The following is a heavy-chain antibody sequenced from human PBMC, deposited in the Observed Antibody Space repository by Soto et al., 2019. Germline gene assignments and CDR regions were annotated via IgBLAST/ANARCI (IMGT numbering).Heavy chain of an antibody. V-gene: IGHV3-30*18. J-gene: IGHJ6*02. D-gene: IGHD2-8*01. CDR2: VSYDGSHD. CDR3: AKGSVLRVVEAPLAILGGVDV. CDR1: GFTFSSYG. Sequence: LRLSCAASGFTFSSYGTHWVRQSPGKGLEWVAVVSYDGSHDFYADSVKGRFSISRDNSRAIMYLQMNSLKPEDTAVYYCAKGSVLRVVEAPLAILGGVDVWGQGAVVTVSS.